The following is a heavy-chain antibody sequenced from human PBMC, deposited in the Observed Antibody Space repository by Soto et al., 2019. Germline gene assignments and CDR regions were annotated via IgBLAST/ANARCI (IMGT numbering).Heavy chain of an antibody. CDR3: ARGGGTTTAVGFDY. Sequence: GASVKVSCKASGYTFINYYIHWVRQAPGHGLEWMAIINPTGGSTNYAQKFQGRLTLTMDTSTSTVYMELSSLTSEDTAMYYCARGGGTTTAVGFDYWGRGTPVTVSS. CDR1: GYTFINYY. V-gene: IGHV1-46*01. D-gene: IGHD1-7*01. CDR2: INPTGGST. J-gene: IGHJ4*02.